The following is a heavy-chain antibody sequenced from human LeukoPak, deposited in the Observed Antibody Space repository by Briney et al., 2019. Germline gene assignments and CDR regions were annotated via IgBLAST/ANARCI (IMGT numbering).Heavy chain of an antibody. D-gene: IGHD6-19*01. CDR2: IYYSGST. CDR1: GGSISSYY. V-gene: IGHV4-59*01. CDR3: ARGYSSGQYYFEY. Sequence: SETLSLTCTVSGGSISSYYWSWIRQPPGKGLEWIGYIYYSGSTNYNPSLKSRVTISVDTSNNQFSLKLSSVTAADTAVYYCARGYSSGQYYFEYWGQGTMVTVSS. J-gene: IGHJ4*02.